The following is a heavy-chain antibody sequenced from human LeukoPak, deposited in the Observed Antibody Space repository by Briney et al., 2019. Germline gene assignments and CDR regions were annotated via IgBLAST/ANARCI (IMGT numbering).Heavy chain of an antibody. CDR3: ARGLRQLVRGGFYY. CDR2: INHSGST. CDR1: GGSFSGYY. J-gene: IGHJ4*02. Sequence: PSETLSLTCAVYGGSFSGYYWSWIRQPPGKGLEWIGEINHSGSTNYNPSLKSRVTISVDTSKNQFSLKLSSVTAADTAVYYCARGLRQLVRGGFYYWGQGTLVTVSS. V-gene: IGHV4-34*01. D-gene: IGHD6-13*01.